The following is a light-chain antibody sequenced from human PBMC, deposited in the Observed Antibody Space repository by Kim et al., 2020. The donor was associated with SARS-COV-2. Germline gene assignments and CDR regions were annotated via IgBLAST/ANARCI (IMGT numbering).Light chain of an antibody. Sequence: SYELSQPPSVSVYPGQTASITCSGDKLGDKYACWYQQKPGQSPVLVIYEDTQRPSGIPERFSGSKSGDTATLTIGGTQAMDEADYYCQAWDSTTVIFGGGTQLTDL. CDR1: KLGDKY. J-gene: IGLJ2*01. CDR2: EDT. CDR3: QAWDSTTVI. V-gene: IGLV3-1*01.